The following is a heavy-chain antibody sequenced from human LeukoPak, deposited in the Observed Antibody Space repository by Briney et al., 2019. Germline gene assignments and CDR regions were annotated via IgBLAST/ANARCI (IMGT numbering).Heavy chain of an antibody. CDR1: GGSISSYY. J-gene: IGHJ6*02. CDR2: IHYSGRT. V-gene: IGHV4-59*08. CDR3: ARQEQLSEYYYYGMDV. Sequence: PSETLSLTCSVSGGSISSYYWSWIRQPPGKGLECIGYIHYSGRTNYNPSLKSRVAISVDTSKNQFSLKLSSVTAADTAVYYCARQEQLSEYYYYGMDVWGQGTTVTVSS. D-gene: IGHD5-18*01.